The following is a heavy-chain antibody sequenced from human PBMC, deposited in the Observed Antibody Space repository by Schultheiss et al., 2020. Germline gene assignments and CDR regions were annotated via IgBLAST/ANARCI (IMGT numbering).Heavy chain of an antibody. D-gene: IGHD6-19*01. CDR2: ISYDGSNK. J-gene: IGHJ6*03. CDR3: ARVLDGGSGWSCYMDV. CDR1: GFTFSSYG. V-gene: IGHV3-30*03. Sequence: GGSLRLSCAASGFTFSSYGMHWVRQAPGKGLEWVAVISYDGSNKYYADSVKGRFTISRDNAKNSLYLQMNSLRAEDTAVYYCARVLDGGSGWSCYMDVWGKGTTVTVSS.